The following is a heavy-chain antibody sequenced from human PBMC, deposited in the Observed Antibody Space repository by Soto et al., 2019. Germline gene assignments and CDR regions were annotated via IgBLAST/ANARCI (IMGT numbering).Heavy chain of an antibody. CDR3: ARGRRNGAFDI. CDR1: GGSFSGYY. V-gene: IGHV4-34*01. J-gene: IGHJ3*02. D-gene: IGHD1-1*01. CDR2: INHSGST. Sequence: SETLSLTCAVYGGSFSGYYWSWIRQPPGKGLEWIGEINHSGSTNYNPSLKSRVTISVDTSKNQFSLKLSSVTAADTAVYYCARGRRNGAFDIWGQGTMVTISS.